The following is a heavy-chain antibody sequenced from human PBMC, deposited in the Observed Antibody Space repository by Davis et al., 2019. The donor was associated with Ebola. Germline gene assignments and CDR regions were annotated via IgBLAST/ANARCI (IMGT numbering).Heavy chain of an antibody. D-gene: IGHD3-16*02. J-gene: IGHJ5*02. V-gene: IGHV1-8*01. CDR3: ARSSYDYIWGSYRHNWFDP. CDR2: MNPNSGNT. Sequence: ASVKVSCKASGYTFTSYDINWVRQATGQGLEWMGWMNPNSGNTGYAQKFQGRVTMTRNTSISTAYMELSSLRSEDTAVYYCARSSYDYIWGSYRHNWFDPWGQGTLVTVSS. CDR1: GYTFTSYD.